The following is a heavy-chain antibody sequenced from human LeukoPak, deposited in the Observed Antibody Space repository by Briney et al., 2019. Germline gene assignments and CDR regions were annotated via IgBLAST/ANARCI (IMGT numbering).Heavy chain of an antibody. D-gene: IGHD2-2*01. CDR2: ISGSGGNT. Sequence: GGSLRLSCAASGFTFSNYVMSWVRQAPGKGLEWVSVISGSGGNTYYADSVKGRFTISRDNAKNTLYLQMNSLRAEDTAVYYCAKDIVVVPAAIGSFDYWGQGTLVTVSS. CDR3: AKDIVVVPAAIGSFDY. CDR1: GFTFSNYV. V-gene: IGHV3-23*01. J-gene: IGHJ4*02.